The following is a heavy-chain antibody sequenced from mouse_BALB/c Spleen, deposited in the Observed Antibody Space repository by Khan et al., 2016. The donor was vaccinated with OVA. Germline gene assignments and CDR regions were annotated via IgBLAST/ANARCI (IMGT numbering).Heavy chain of an antibody. CDR2: ISYSGNT. CDR1: GYSITSDYA. CDR3: ARIYGGDFDY. D-gene: IGHD1-1*01. V-gene: IGHV3-2*02. J-gene: IGHJ2*01. Sequence: EVQLQESGPGLVKPSQSLSLTCTVTGYSITSDYAWNWIRQFPGNKLEWMGYISYSGNTKYNPSLKSRISIPRDTSKNQFFLQLNSVTPEDTATYYCARIYGGDFDYWGQGTTLTVSS.